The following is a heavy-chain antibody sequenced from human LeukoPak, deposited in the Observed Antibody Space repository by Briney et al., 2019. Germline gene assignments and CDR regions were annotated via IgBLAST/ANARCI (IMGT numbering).Heavy chain of an antibody. Sequence: GSLRLSCTASGFTFSDYWMTWVRQAPGKGLEWVANIKQDGSAEYYVDSVKGRFTISRDNAKNSLYLQMDSLRVEDTATYYCARWRGSTSERSDYWGQGTLVTVSS. CDR1: GFTFSDYW. D-gene: IGHD2-2*01. CDR2: IKQDGSAE. CDR3: ARWRGSTSERSDY. J-gene: IGHJ4*02. V-gene: IGHV3-7*01.